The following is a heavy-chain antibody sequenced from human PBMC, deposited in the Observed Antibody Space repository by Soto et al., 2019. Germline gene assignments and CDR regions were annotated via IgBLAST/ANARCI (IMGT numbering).Heavy chain of an antibody. CDR3: ARTVQLDRWDAFDI. CDR1: GYSFTTYW. Sequence: EVQLVQSGAEVKKAGESLKISCEGSGYSFTTYWIGWVRQMPGKGLEWMGIIYPGDSDTRYSPSFRGQVTISVDKSISTAYLQWSSLKSSDTAMYYCARTVQLDRWDAFDIWGQGTMVTVSS. J-gene: IGHJ3*02. CDR2: IYPGDSDT. V-gene: IGHV5-51*03. D-gene: IGHD1-1*01.